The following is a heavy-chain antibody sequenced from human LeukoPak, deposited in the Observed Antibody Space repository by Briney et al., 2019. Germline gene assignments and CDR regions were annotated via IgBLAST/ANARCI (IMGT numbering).Heavy chain of an antibody. D-gene: IGHD6-13*01. J-gene: IGHJ4*02. CDR2: VSTSGSYI. Sequence: GGSLRLSCAASGFTLSNYGMNWVRQAPGKGLEWVSSVSTSGSYIYYADSVKGRFTISRDNAKNSLYLQMNSLRAEDTAVYYCARAETGYSSSWYFDYWGQGTLVTVSS. V-gene: IGHV3-21*01. CDR3: ARAETGYSSSWYFDY. CDR1: GFTLSNYG.